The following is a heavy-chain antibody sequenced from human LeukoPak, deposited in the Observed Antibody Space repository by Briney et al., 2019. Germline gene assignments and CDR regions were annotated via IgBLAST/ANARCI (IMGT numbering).Heavy chain of an antibody. Sequence: GGSLRLSCAASGFSFSAYWMTWVRQAPGTGLEWVANINPAGSETYYVDPVKGRFRISRDNAKNLVYLQMNSLRAEDTAVYHCARFGYVAAVDVWGQGTPVTVSS. CDR1: GFSFSAYW. CDR3: ARFGYVAAVDV. CDR2: INPAGSET. D-gene: IGHD2-15*01. V-gene: IGHV3-7*01. J-gene: IGHJ4*02.